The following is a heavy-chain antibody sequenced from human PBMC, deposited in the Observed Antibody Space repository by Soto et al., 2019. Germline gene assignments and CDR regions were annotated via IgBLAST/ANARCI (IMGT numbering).Heavy chain of an antibody. D-gene: IGHD2-2*01. CDR2: ISSSSSYI. CDR1: GFSFSNYG. Sequence: EVQLVESGGGLVKPGGSLRLSCAASGFSFSNYGMNWVRQAPGKGLEWVSSISSSSSYISYADSVKGRFTISRDNAKNSVYLQMNGLRAEDTAVYYCARSDCTRTSCYVVWFDPWGQGTLVTVSS. J-gene: IGHJ5*02. V-gene: IGHV3-21*01. CDR3: ARSDCTRTSCYVVWFDP.